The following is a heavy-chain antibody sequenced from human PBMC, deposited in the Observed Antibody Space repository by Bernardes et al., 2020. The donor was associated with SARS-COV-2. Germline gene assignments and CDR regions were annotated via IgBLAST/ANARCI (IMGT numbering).Heavy chain of an antibody. CDR1: GFSFSSYS. J-gene: IGHJ5*02. D-gene: IGHD3-10*01. CDR2: INPSSDYI. V-gene: IGHV3-23*01. Sequence: GGSLRLSCAASGFSFSSYSMSWARLAPGKGLEWVSSINPSSDYIYHADSVKGRFTVSRDNSKNTLYLQMNSLRAEDTAVYYCAARGYFGSGTYTDWFDPWGQGTLVTVSS. CDR3: AARGYFGSGTYTDWFDP.